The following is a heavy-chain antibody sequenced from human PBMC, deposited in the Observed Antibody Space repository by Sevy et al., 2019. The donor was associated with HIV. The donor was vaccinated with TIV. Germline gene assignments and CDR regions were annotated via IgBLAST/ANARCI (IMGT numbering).Heavy chain of an antibody. CDR1: GFSISSHD. CDR2: IYIGGST. J-gene: IGHJ3*01. CDR3: ARPLYNWHYGDVFDL. V-gene: IGHV3-66*02. D-gene: IGHD1-7*01. Sequence: GGSLRLSCAASGFSISSHDMSWVRQAPGKGLEWVSVIYIGGSTYLANSVKGRFTLSRDNSKNTLYLEMNSLTAEDTAVYYCARPLYNWHYGDVFDLWGQGTVVTVSS.